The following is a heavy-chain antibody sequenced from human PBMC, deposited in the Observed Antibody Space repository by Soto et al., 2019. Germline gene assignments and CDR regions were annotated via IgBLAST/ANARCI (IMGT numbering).Heavy chain of an antibody. J-gene: IGHJ6*02. CDR1: GFTFSSYG. CDR2: ISYDGSNK. V-gene: IGHV3-30*18. CDR3: AKVGSGMDV. Sequence: PGGSLRLSCTASGFTFSSYGMHWVRQAPGKGLEWVAVISYDGSNKYYADSVKGRFTISRDNSKNTLYLQMNSLRAEDTAVYYCAKVGSGMDVWGQGTTVTVSS.